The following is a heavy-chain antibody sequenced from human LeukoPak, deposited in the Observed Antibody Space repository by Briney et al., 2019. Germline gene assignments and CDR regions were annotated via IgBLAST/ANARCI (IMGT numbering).Heavy chain of an antibody. CDR3: ARGWNLLDY. Sequence: AGGSLRLSCAASGFTFSSYSMNWVRQAPGKGLEWVSYISGSSTTIYYADSVKGRFTISRDNAKNSLYLQMNSLRAEDTAVYYCARGWNLLDYWGQGTLVTVSS. J-gene: IGHJ4*02. CDR2: ISGSSTTI. V-gene: IGHV3-48*01. CDR1: GFTFSSYS. D-gene: IGHD1-1*01.